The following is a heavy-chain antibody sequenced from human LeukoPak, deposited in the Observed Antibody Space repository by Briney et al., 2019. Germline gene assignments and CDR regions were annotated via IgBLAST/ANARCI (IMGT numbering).Heavy chain of an antibody. CDR3: ARVPKRGNYYGSGSREGENDY. D-gene: IGHD3-10*01. V-gene: IGHV1-2*02. Sequence: ASVKVSCKASGYTFTGYYMHWVRQAPGQGLEWMGWINPNSGGTNYAQKFQGRVTMTRDTSISTAYMELSRLRSDDTAVYYCARVPKRGNYYGSGSREGENDYWGQGTLVTASS. J-gene: IGHJ4*02. CDR2: INPNSGGT. CDR1: GYTFTGYY.